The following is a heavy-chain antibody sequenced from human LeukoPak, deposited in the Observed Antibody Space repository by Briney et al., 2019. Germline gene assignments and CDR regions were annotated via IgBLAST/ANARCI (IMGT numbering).Heavy chain of an antibody. CDR3: ARGDIAVAGTFGY. J-gene: IGHJ4*02. Sequence: SETLSLTCTVSGGPISSYYWSWIRQPPGKGLEWIGYIYYSGSTNYNPSLKSRVTISVDTSKNQFSLKLSSVTAADTAVYYCARGDIAVAGTFGYWGQGTLVTVSS. D-gene: IGHD6-19*01. CDR1: GGPISSYY. V-gene: IGHV4-59*01. CDR2: IYYSGST.